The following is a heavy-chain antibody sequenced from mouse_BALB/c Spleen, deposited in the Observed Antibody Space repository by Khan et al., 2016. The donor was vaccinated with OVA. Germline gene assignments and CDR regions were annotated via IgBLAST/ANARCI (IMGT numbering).Heavy chain of an antibody. Sequence: QVQLQQSGAELMKPGASVKMSCKASGYTFSSYWIEWVKQRPGHGLEWIGEILPGSGITSYNEKFKGKATLTADTSSNTAYMQLSSLTSEDSAVYCCTRGDYDYDGFTYWGQGTLVTVSA. J-gene: IGHJ3*01. CDR2: ILPGSGIT. CDR1: GYTFSSYW. V-gene: IGHV1-9*01. D-gene: IGHD2-4*01. CDR3: TRGDYDYDGFTY.